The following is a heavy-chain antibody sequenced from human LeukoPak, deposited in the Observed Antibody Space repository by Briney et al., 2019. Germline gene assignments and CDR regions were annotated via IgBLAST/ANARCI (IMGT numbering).Heavy chain of an antibody. V-gene: IGHV3-30*02. Sequence: GGSLRLSCAASGFTFSSYGMHWVRQAPGKGLEWVAFIRYDGSNKYYADSVKGRFTISRDNSKNTLYLQMNSLRAEDTAVYYCAKGYYGDYPTFDYWGQGTLVTVSS. CDR2: IRYDGSNK. D-gene: IGHD4-17*01. CDR3: AKGYYGDYPTFDY. J-gene: IGHJ4*02. CDR1: GFTFSSYG.